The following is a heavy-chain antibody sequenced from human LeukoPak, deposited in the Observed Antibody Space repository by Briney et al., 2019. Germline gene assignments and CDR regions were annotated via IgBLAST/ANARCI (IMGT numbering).Heavy chain of an antibody. V-gene: IGHV3-23*01. CDR3: AKDPNGDYVGAFDF. CDR1: GFAFSNYA. J-gene: IGHJ3*01. D-gene: IGHD4-23*01. Sequence: GGSLRLSCAASGFAFSNYAMAWVRQAPGKGLEVVSVILGSGGGKMYADSVKGRFTISRDNSRNALYLQMYSLRAEDTAVYYCAKDPNGDYVGAFDFWGRGTMVTVSS. CDR2: ILGSGGGK.